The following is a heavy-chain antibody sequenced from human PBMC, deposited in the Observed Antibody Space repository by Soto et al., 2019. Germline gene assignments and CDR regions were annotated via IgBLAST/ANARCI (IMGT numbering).Heavy chain of an antibody. CDR2: INPNSGGT. J-gene: IGHJ4*02. V-gene: IGHV1-2*04. D-gene: IGHD6-19*01. CDR1: GYTFTSYG. CDR3: ARGGLSVAGTHFDY. Sequence: ASVKVSCKASGYTFTSYGISWVRQAPGQGLEWMGWINPNSGGTNYAQKFQGWVTMTRDTSISTAYMELSRLRSDDTAVYYCARGGLSVAGTHFDYWGQGTLVTVSS.